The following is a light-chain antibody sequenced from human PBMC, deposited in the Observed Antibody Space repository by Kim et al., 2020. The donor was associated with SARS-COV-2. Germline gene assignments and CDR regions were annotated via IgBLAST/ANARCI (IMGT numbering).Light chain of an antibody. V-gene: IGKV3-15*01. CDR1: QSVSSN. J-gene: IGKJ2*01. CDR2: GAS. Sequence: SPGERATLSCRASQSVSSNLAWYQQKPGQAPRLLIYGASTRATGIPARFSGSGSGTEFTLTISSLQSEDFAVYYCQQYNNWLMYTFGQGTKLEI. CDR3: QQYNNWLMYT.